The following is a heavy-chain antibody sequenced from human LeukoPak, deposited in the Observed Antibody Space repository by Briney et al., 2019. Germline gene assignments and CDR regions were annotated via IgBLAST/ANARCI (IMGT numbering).Heavy chain of an antibody. V-gene: IGHV4-59*01. CDR2: IYYSGST. J-gene: IGHJ4*02. D-gene: IGHD3-10*01. CDR1: GGSLSSYH. CDR3: ARGPRISLVRGALEIDY. Sequence: PSETLSLTCTVSGGSLSSYHWNWIRQPPGRGLEWMGYIYYSGSTDYNPSLKSRLTISLDTSKNQFSLKLSSVTAADTAVYYCARGPRISLVRGALEIDYWGQGTLVTVSS.